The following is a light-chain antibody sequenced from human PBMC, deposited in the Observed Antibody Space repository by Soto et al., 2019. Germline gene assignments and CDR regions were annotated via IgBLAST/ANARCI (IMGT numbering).Light chain of an antibody. CDR2: EVS. J-gene: IGLJ1*01. Sequence: LTQPASVSGSPGQSITISCTGTSSDVGGYNYVSWYQQHPGKAPKLMIYEVSNRPSGVSNRFSGSKSGNTASLTISGLQAEDEADYYCSSYTSSSTYYVFGTGTKVT. CDR3: SSYTSSSTYYV. CDR1: SSDVGGYNY. V-gene: IGLV2-14*01.